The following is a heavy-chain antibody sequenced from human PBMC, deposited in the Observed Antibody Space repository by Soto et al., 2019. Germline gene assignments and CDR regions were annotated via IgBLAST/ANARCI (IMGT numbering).Heavy chain of an antibody. D-gene: IGHD3-3*01. CDR2: MSHDENRK. V-gene: IGHV3-30*18. J-gene: IGHJ4*02. Sequence: QAQLVESGGGVVQPGTSLRLSCAASGFTFAHYAMHWVRHSPGKGLEWVAFMSHDENRKLYSDSVKGRCTISRDNSKTTLDLQMLRLLAEDTSVYYCAKDYDFWSASVNPYFDSWGLGTLVTVSS. CDR3: AKDYDFWSASVNPYFDS. CDR1: GFTFAHYA.